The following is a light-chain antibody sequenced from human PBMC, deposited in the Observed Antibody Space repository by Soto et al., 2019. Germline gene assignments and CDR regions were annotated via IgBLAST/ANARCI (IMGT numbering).Light chain of an antibody. V-gene: IGKV3-20*01. CDR2: GAS. J-gene: IGKJ2*01. CDR3: QQYGSSYT. Sequence: EIVSTQSPGTLSLSPGERATLSCRASQSVSSSYLAWYQQKPGQAPSLLIYGASSRATGIPDRFSGSGSGTDFTLTISRLEPEDFAVYYCQQYGSSYTFGQGTKLEIK. CDR1: QSVSSSY.